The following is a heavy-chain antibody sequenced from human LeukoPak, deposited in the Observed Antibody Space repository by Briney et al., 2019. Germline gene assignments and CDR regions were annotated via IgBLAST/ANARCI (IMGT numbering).Heavy chain of an antibody. CDR2: INSYESST. V-gene: IGHV3-74*01. CDR3: ARALAVAGTGGFDP. J-gene: IGHJ5*02. D-gene: IGHD6-19*01. Sequence: GGSLRLSCAPSGFPFSSYWMHWLRQAPGKALVWVSRINSYESSTSYADSVKGRFTISRDNAKNTLYLQMNSLRAADTAVYYCARALAVAGTGGFDPWGQGTLVTVSS. CDR1: GFPFSSYW.